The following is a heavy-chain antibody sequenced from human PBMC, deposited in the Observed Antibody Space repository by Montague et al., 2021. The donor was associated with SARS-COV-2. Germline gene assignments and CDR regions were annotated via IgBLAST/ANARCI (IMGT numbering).Heavy chain of an antibody. CDR3: ATDPGAFDI. CDR2: INRSGSTT. V-gene: IGHV3-23*01. Sequence: SLRLSCAASGFTFSNYAMTWVRQAPGKGLEWVSVINRSGSTTYYTDPVKGRFTISRDNSKNTLYLQMNSLRGEDTAVYYCATDPGAFDIWGQGTVVTVSS. J-gene: IGHJ3*02. CDR1: GFTFSNYA.